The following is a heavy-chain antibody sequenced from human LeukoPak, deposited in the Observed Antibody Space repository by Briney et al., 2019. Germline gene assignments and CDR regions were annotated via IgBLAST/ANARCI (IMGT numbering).Heavy chain of an antibody. V-gene: IGHV4-59*12. CDR3: ARASRPATMIVGGYFDY. J-gene: IGHJ4*02. D-gene: IGHD3-22*01. Sequence: SETLSLTCTVSGGSISSYYWSWIRQPPGKGLEWIGYIYYRGSTNYNPSLKSRVTISVDTSKNQFSLKLSSVTAADTAVYYCARASRPATMIVGGYFDYWGQGTLVTVSS. CDR1: GGSISSYY. CDR2: IYYRGST.